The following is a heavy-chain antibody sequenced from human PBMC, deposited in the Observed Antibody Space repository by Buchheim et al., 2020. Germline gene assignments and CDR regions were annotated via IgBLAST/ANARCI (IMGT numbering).Heavy chain of an antibody. V-gene: IGHV3-23*01. J-gene: IGHJ4*02. CDR3: AKGARGRCTNGVCSLAFDY. CDR1: GFTFSSYA. Sequence: EVQLLESGGGLVQPGGSLRLSCAASGFTFSSYAMSWVRQAPGKGLEWVSAISGSGGSTYYADSVKGRFTISRDTSKSTLYLQMNSLRAEDTAVYYCAKGARGRCTNGVCSLAFDYWGQGTL. D-gene: IGHD2-8*01. CDR2: ISGSGGST.